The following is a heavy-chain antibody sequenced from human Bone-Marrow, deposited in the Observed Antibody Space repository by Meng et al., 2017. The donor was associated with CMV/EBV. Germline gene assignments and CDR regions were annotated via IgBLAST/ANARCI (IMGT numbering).Heavy chain of an antibody. V-gene: IGHV3-74*01. CDR3: VREAGSGPTLGAFDI. J-gene: IGHJ3*02. Sequence: GESLKISCAASGFTINYYWMHWVRQAPGKGLVWVCNSDGRTIHYADFVKGRFTISRDNAKNTLYLETHSLRADDTAVYYCVREAGSGPTLGAFDIWGQGRMVTVSS. D-gene: IGHD3-10*01. CDR2: NSDGRTI. CDR1: GFTINYYW.